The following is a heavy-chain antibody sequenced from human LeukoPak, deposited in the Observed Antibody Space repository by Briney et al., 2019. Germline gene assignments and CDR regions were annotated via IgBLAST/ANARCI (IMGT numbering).Heavy chain of an antibody. V-gene: IGHV3-9*01. CDR1: GFTLDDYA. CDR3: AKDYDILIGRGLDP. D-gene: IGHD3-9*01. J-gene: IGHJ5*02. CDR2: ISWNSGSI. Sequence: GRSLRLSCAASGFTLDDYAMHWVRQAPGKGLEWVSGISWNSGSIGYADSVKGRFTISRDNAKNSLYLQMNSLRAEDTALYYCAKDYDILIGRGLDPWGQGTLVTVSS.